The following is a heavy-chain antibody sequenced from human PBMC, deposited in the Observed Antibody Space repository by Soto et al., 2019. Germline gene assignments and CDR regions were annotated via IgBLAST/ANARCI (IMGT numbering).Heavy chain of an antibody. J-gene: IGHJ6*02. Sequence: QVQLVQSGAEVKKPGSSVKVSCKASGGTFSSYVISWVRQAPGQGLEWMGGIIPIFGTANYAQKFQGRVPITADKSTSTAYVELSSLRSEDTAVYYCARGNLVPAAPSDYYGTDVGGQGTTVTVS. V-gene: IGHV1-69*06. D-gene: IGHD2-2*01. CDR1: GGTFSSYV. CDR3: ARGNLVPAAPSDYYGTDV. CDR2: IIPIFGTA.